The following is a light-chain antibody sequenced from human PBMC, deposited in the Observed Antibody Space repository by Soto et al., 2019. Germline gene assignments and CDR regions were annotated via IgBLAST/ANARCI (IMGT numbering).Light chain of an antibody. CDR3: ATWDDSLNAWV. Sequence: QSVLTQPPSVSEAPRQRVTISCSGSSSNIGKNAVNWYQQFPGKAPKLLIYHDDLLPSGVSDRFSGSKSGTSASLAISGLXXXXXXXYYCATWDDSLNAWVFGGGTK. J-gene: IGLJ3*02. CDR1: SSNIGKNA. V-gene: IGLV1-36*01. CDR2: HDD.